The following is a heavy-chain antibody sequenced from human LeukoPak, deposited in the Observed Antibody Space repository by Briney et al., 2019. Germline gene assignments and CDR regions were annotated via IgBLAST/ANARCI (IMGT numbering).Heavy chain of an antibody. CDR1: GFTFDDYT. D-gene: IGHD6-13*01. J-gene: IGHJ4*02. CDR2: INWDGGST. CDR3: AKDTESSFWYGTFEH. V-gene: IGHV3-43*01. Sequence: GGSLRLSCAASGFTFDDYTMHWVRQAPGKGLEWVSLINWDGGSTYYADSVKGRFTISRDNSKNSLYLQMNSLRTEDTAFYYCAKDTESSFWYGTFEHWGQGTLVTVSS.